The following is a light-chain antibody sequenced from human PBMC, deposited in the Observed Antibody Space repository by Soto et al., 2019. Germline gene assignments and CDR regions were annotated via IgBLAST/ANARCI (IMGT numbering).Light chain of an antibody. Sequence: QSALTQPASVSGSPGQSITISCTGTSSDVGGYNYVSWYQQHPGKAPKLIIYDVSNRPSGVSNRFSGSKSGNTASLTISGLQAEDEADYYSRSYTRSSTLDVVFGGGTKLT. J-gene: IGLJ2*01. CDR1: SSDVGGYNY. CDR2: DVS. CDR3: RSYTRSSTLDVV. V-gene: IGLV2-14*01.